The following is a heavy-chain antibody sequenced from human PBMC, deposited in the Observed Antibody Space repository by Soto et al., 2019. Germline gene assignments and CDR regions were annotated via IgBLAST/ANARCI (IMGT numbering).Heavy chain of an antibody. J-gene: IGHJ6*02. D-gene: IGHD2-2*01. CDR1: GGTFSSYT. Sequence: QVQLVQSGAEVKKPGSSVKVSCKASGGTFSSYTISWVRQAPGQGLEWMGRIIPILGIANYAQKFQGRVTITADKSTSXAXLXESSLRSEDTAVYYCASAPCSSTSCLLRYYYYGMDVWGQGTTVTVSS. CDR3: ASAPCSSTSCLLRYYYYGMDV. V-gene: IGHV1-69*02. CDR2: IIPILGIA.